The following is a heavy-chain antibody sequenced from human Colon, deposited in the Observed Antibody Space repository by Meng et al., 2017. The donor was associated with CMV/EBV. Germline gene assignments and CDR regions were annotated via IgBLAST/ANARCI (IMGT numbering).Heavy chain of an antibody. CDR2: INWNGGST. CDR1: GFTFDDYG. Sequence: GGSLKISCAASGFTFDDYGMSWVRQAPGKGLEWVSGINWNGGSTGYADSVKGRFTISRDNAKNTLDLQMNNLRAEDTAVYYCARADGYGIASAGHHWGRGTLVTVSS. J-gene: IGHJ5*02. V-gene: IGHV3-20*04. CDR3: ARADGYGIASAGHH. D-gene: IGHD6-13*01.